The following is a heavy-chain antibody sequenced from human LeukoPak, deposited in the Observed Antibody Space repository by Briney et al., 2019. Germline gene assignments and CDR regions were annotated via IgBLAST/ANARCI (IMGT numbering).Heavy chain of an antibody. D-gene: IGHD4-17*01. CDR2: ISSSGSTI. CDR1: GFTFSSYE. CDR3: ARDGDYVDFDY. V-gene: IGHV3-48*03. Sequence: PGGSLRLSCAASGFTFSSYEMNWVRQAPGKGLEWVSYISSSGSTIYYADSVKGRFTISRDNAKNSLYLQMNSLRAEDTAVYYCARDGDYVDFDYWGQGTLVTVSS. J-gene: IGHJ4*02.